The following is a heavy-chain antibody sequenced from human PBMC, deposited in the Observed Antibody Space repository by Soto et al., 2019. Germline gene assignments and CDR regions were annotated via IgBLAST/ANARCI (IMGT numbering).Heavy chain of an antibody. CDR3: ARRDRSGFSYWLDT. V-gene: IGHV4-31*03. J-gene: IGHJ5*02. CDR1: GGSISDGYY. Sequence: SETLSLTCTVSGGSISDGYYWTWIRQHPGKGLEWIGSISASGSTSYNPSLKSRLTVSVDRSKNQFSLNLRSVTAADTAVYYCARRDRSGFSYWLDTWGQGTLVTVSS. CDR2: ISASGST. D-gene: IGHD3-22*01.